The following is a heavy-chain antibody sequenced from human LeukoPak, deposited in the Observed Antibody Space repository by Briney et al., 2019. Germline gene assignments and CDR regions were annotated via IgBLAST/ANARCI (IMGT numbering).Heavy chain of an antibody. J-gene: IGHJ4*02. CDR2: IRGSGGST. CDR1: GFTFSNYA. D-gene: IGHD3-10*01. V-gene: IGHV3-23*01. Sequence: GGSLRLSCAASGFTFSNYAMTWVRQAPGKGLEWVSQIRGSGGSTYYADSVGGRFTISRDNSKNTLYLQMSSLRAEDTAVYYCARGQYGSGTLGHWGQGTLVTVSS. CDR3: ARGQYGSGTLGH.